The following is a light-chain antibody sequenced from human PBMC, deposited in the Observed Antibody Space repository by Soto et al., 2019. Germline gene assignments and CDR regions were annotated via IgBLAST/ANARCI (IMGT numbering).Light chain of an antibody. CDR1: QTISSW. J-gene: IGKJ5*01. CDR2: KAS. V-gene: IGKV1-5*03. Sequence: DMHMTQSPSTLSGSIGDRVTIXXRASQTISSWLAWYQQKPGKAPKLXIYKASTLKSGAPSRFSGSGSGTEFTLTISSLQPDDFATYYCHQYESLPPTFGQGTRLEI. CDR3: HQYESLPPT.